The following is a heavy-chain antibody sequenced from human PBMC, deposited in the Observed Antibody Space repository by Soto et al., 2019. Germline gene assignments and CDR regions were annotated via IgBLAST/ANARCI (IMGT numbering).Heavy chain of an antibody. J-gene: IGHJ6*02. CDR1: GGTFTSYA. CDR3: ARELERHNYYCGMDV. CDR2: IVPILGTS. Sequence: QVPLVQSGAEVKKPGSSVKVSCKASGGTFTSYAVVWVRQAPGQGLEWMGGIVPILGTSKYAQRFQGRVSLTADGSWSTVYMELSSLRYDDTAIYYCARELERHNYYCGMDVWGQGTTVTVS. V-gene: IGHV1-69*01. D-gene: IGHD1-1*01.